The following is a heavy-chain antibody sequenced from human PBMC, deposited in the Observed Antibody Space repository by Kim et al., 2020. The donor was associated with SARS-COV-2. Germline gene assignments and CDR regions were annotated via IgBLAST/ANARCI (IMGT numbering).Heavy chain of an antibody. CDR3: ARVVEGAFDI. Sequence: ETLSLTCTVSGGSISSYYWSWIRQPPGKGLEWIGYIYYSGSTNYNPSLKSRVTISVDTSKNQFSLKLSSVTAADTAVYYCARVVEGAFDIWGQGTMVTVSS. CDR1: GGSISSYY. CDR2: IYYSGST. J-gene: IGHJ3*02. V-gene: IGHV4-59*01.